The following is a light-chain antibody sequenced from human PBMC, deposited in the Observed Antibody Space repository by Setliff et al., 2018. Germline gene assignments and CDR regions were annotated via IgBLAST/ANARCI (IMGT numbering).Light chain of an antibody. CDR1: SSDVGYYNY. V-gene: IGLV2-14*01. CDR2: EVS. Sequence: ALAQPASVSGSPGQSITISCTGTSSDVGYYNYVSWYQQHPGKAPELMIYEVSNRPSGVSNRFSGSKSGNTASLTISGLQAEDEADYYCSSYTSSSTRVFGTGTK. CDR3: SSYTSSSTRV. J-gene: IGLJ1*01.